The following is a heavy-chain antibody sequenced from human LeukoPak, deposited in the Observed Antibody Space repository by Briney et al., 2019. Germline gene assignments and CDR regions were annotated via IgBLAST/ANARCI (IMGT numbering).Heavy chain of an antibody. Sequence: ASVKVSCKASGHIFTNFGISWVRQARGQGLEWMGWISGYNGNTKYVQKFQGRVTMTTDTSTSTAYMELSSLRSEDTAVYYCARDNSVEDTAWWFDPWGQGTLVTVSS. J-gene: IGHJ5*02. D-gene: IGHD4-23*01. CDR2: ISGYNGNT. CDR1: GHIFTNFG. V-gene: IGHV1-18*01. CDR3: ARDNSVEDTAWWFDP.